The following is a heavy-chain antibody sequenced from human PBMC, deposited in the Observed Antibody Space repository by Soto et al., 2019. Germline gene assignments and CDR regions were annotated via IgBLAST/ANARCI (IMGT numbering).Heavy chain of an antibody. V-gene: IGHV3-48*02. Sequence: EVQLVESGGGLVQPGGSLRLSCAASGFTFSSYRMNWVRQAPGKGLEWVSYISSSSSTIYYADSVKGRFTISRDNAKNSVYLQISSLRDEGTAVYYFARDSWFDTWGQETLFTVAS. CDR3: ARDSWFDT. CDR2: ISSSSSTI. CDR1: GFTFSSYR. J-gene: IGHJ5*02.